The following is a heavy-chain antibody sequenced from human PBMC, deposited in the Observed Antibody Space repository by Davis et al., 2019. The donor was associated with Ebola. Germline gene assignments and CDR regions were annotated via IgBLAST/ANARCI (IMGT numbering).Heavy chain of an antibody. Sequence: SETLSLTCAVYGGSFSGYYWSWIRQPPGKGLEWIGEINHSGSTNYNPSLKSRVTISVDTSKNQFSLKLSSVTAADTAVYYCARGRFYYDFWSGYFFDPWGQGTLVTVSS. CDR2: INHSGST. D-gene: IGHD3-3*01. J-gene: IGHJ5*02. V-gene: IGHV4-34*01. CDR3: ARGRFYYDFWSGYFFDP. CDR1: GGSFSGYY.